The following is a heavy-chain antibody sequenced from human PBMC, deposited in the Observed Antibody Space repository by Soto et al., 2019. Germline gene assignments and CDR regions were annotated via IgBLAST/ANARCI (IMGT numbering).Heavy chain of an antibody. CDR1: GGSISSSSYY. Sequence: SETLSLTCTVSGGSISSSSYYWGWIRQPPGKGLEWIGSIYYSGSTYYNPSLKSRVTISVDTSKNQFSLKLSSVTAADTAVYYCARQRGWFGELYTLRNWFDPWGQGTLVTVSS. D-gene: IGHD3-10*01. CDR2: IYYSGST. CDR3: ARQRGWFGELYTLRNWFDP. J-gene: IGHJ5*02. V-gene: IGHV4-39*01.